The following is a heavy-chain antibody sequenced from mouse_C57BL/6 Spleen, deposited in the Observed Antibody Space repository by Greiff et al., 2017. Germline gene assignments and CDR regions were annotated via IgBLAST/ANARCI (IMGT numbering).Heavy chain of an antibody. CDR3: ARKRGGNYGKYFDY. CDR1: GYTFTSYW. CDR2: IHPNSGST. J-gene: IGHJ2*01. V-gene: IGHV1-64*01. Sequence: QVQLQQPGAELVKPGASVKLSCKASGYTFTSYWMHWVKQRPGQGLEWIGMIHPNSGSTNYNEKFKSKATLTVDKSSSTAYMQLSSLTSEDSAVYYCARKRGGNYGKYFDYWGQGTTLTVSS. D-gene: IGHD2-1*01.